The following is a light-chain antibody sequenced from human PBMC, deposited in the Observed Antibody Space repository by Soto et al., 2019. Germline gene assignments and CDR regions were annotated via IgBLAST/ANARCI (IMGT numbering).Light chain of an antibody. CDR3: QQSYGTPIP. J-gene: IGKJ5*01. Sequence: AITMTQAPASLSVSVGDRVTITCRASQRNRKDLGWYEQKTGKDPKLLIYGASTLQGGVPSRFSGSGSGTDFTLTIISLQPEDFAAYYCQQSYGTPIPFGQGTRLEI. V-gene: IGKV1-6*01. CDR1: QRNRKD. CDR2: GAS.